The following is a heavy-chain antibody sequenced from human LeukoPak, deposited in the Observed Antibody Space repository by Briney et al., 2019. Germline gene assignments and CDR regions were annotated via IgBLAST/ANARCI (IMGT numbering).Heavy chain of an antibody. CDR2: IKQDGSEK. CDR1: EFTFSSYW. V-gene: IGHV3-7*01. Sequence: GGSLRLSCAASEFTFSSYWMSWVRQAPGKGLEWVANIKQDGSEKYYVDSVKGRFTISRDNAKNSLYLQMNSLRAEDTAVYYCARDGAMGASSDYWGQGTLVTVSS. D-gene: IGHD1-26*01. J-gene: IGHJ4*02. CDR3: ARDGAMGASSDY.